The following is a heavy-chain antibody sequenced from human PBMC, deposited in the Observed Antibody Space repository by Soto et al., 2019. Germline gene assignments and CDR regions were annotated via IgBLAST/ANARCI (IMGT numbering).Heavy chain of an antibody. J-gene: IGHJ4*02. V-gene: IGHV3-30-3*01. CDR2: ISYDGSNK. CDR1: GFTFSSYA. D-gene: IGHD3-22*01. Sequence: GGSLRLSCAASGFTFSSYAMHWVRQAPGKGLEWVAVISYDGSNKYYADSVKGRFTISRDNSKNTLYLQMNSLRAEDTAVYYCARDGGGALRAVASSGYYVDPYYFDYWGQGTLVTVSS. CDR3: ARDGGGALRAVASSGYYVDPYYFDY.